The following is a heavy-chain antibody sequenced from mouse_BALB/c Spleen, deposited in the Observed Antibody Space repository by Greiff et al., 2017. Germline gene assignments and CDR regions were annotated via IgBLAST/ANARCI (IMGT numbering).Heavy chain of an antibody. Sequence: EVKLVESGGGLVKLGGSLKLSCAASGFTFSSYYMSWVRQTPEKRLELVAAIYSNGGSTYYPDTVKGRFTISRDNAKNTLYLQMSSLKSEDTALYYCARQYYGPDYWGQGTTLTVSS. CDR1: GFTFSSYY. CDR3: ARQYYGPDY. J-gene: IGHJ2*01. V-gene: IGHV5-6-2*01. D-gene: IGHD1-1*02. CDR2: IYSNGGST.